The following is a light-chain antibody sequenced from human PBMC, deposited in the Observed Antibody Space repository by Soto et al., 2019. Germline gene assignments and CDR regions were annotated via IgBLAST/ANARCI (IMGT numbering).Light chain of an antibody. CDR1: SSDVGVSRS. V-gene: IGLV2-11*01. CDR3: CSYEGRLF. CDR2: DVT. J-gene: IGLJ1*01. Sequence: QSALTQPRSVSGSPGQSVTISCTGTSSDVGVSRSVSWYQQHPGKAPKLIISDVTKRPSGVPYRFSGSKSGNTASLTISGLQAADEADYYCCSYEGRLFFGTGTKVTV.